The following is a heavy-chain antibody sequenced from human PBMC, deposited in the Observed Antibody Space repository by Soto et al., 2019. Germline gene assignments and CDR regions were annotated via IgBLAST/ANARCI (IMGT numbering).Heavy chain of an antibody. CDR3: ARGGRLRHFDY. Sequence: QVQVVESGGGVVQPGRALRLSCAASEFTFSSYAMHWVRQAPGKGLEWVAIISYDGSDKYYADSVKGRFTISRDNSKNTLYLQMNSLRTEDTAVYYCARGGRLRHFDYWGQGTLVTVSS. V-gene: IGHV3-30*04. CDR1: EFTFSSYA. J-gene: IGHJ4*02. CDR2: ISYDGSDK. D-gene: IGHD5-12*01.